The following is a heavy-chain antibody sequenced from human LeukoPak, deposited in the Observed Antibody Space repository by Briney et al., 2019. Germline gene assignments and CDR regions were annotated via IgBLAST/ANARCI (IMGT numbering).Heavy chain of an antibody. CDR2: ISSSSSYT. J-gene: IGHJ4*02. V-gene: IGHV3-11*03. CDR1: GFTFSDYY. Sequence: GGSLRLSFAASGFTFSDYYMSWIRQAPGKGLEWVSYISSSSSYTNYADSVKGRFTISRDNAKNSLYLQMNSLRAEDTAVYYCARSGYSSSWYDYWGQGTLVTVSS. CDR3: ARSGYSSSWYDY. D-gene: IGHD6-13*01.